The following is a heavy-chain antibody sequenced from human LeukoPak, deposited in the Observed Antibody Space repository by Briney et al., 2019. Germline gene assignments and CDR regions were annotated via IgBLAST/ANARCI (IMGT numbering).Heavy chain of an antibody. CDR1: GYTFTGYY. CDR3: ARAKWLRYDAFDI. J-gene: IGHJ3*02. CDR2: INPNSGNT. Sequence: ASVKVSCKASGYTFTGYYMHWVRQAPGQGLEWMGWINPNSGNTGYAQKFQGRVTMTRNTSISTAYMELSSLRSEDTAVYYCARAKWLRYDAFDIWGQGTMVTVSS. V-gene: IGHV1-8*02. D-gene: IGHD5-12*01.